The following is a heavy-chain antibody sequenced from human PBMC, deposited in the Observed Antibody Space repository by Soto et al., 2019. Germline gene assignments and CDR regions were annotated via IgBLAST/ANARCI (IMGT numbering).Heavy chain of an antibody. CDR3: ARAGCDGGRCYTLVGLRYGMDV. Sequence: QVQLVESGGGVVQPGRSLRLSCAASGFTFSSYVMHWVRQAPGKGLEWVAVISYDGNNKYYADSVKGRFTISRDNSKKTPYLQMNSLRAEDTAVYYCARAGCDGGRCYTLVGLRYGMDVWGQGTTVTVSS. CDR1: GFTFSSYV. CDR2: ISYDGNNK. V-gene: IGHV3-30-3*01. J-gene: IGHJ6*02. D-gene: IGHD2-15*01.